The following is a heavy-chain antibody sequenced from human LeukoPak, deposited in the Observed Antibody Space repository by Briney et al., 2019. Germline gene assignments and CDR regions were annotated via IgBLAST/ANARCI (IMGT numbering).Heavy chain of an antibody. CDR1: GFTFSSYG. CDR2: ISNDGSNK. V-gene: IGHV3-30*18. Sequence: AGRSLRLSCAASGFTFSSYGMHWVRQAPGKGLEWVAVISNDGSNKYYADSVKGRFTISRDNSKRTLFLQMNSLRAEDTAFYYCAKAELGVDTFFDYWGQGTLVTVSS. J-gene: IGHJ4*02. D-gene: IGHD3-3*01. CDR3: AKAELGVDTFFDY.